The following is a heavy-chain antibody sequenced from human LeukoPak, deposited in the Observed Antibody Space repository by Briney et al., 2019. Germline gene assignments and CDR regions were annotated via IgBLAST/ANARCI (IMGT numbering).Heavy chain of an antibody. CDR2: IYYSGST. CDR3: ARAGSDSSGARVAFGI. V-gene: IGHV4-31*03. Sequence: SETLSLTCTVSGGSISSGGYYWSWIRQHPGKGLEWIGYIYYSGSTYYNPSLKSRVTISVDTSKNQFSLKLSSVTAADTAVYYCARAGSDSSGARVAFGIWGQGTMVTVSS. J-gene: IGHJ3*02. D-gene: IGHD6-25*01. CDR1: GGSISSGGYY.